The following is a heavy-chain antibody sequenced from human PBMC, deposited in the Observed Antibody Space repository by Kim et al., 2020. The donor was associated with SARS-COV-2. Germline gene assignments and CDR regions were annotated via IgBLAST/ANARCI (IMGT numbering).Heavy chain of an antibody. V-gene: IGHV1-46*01. D-gene: IGHD3-10*01. CDR3: ARGPITMVRGVIWVFDY. Sequence: ASVKVSCKASGYTFTSYYMHWVRQAPGQGLEWMGIINPSGGSTSYAQKFQGRVTMTRDTSTSTVYMELSSLRSEDTAVYYCARGPITMVRGVIWVFDYWGQGTLVTVSS. CDR1: GYTFTSYY. CDR2: INPSGGST. J-gene: IGHJ4*02.